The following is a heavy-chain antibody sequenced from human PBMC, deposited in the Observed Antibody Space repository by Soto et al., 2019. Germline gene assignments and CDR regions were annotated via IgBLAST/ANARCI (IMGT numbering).Heavy chain of an antibody. D-gene: IGHD5-18*01. CDR3: AKDGVDDTATVTGGS. CDR1: GFTVSENH. J-gene: IGHJ5*02. Sequence: GSLRLSCAVSGFTVSENHVTWVRQATGKGLQWVSTIYNDGTTYYADSVKGRFTISRDTSKNMVFLQMSTLGAEDTAVYYCAKDGVDDTATVTGGSWGQGTLVTVSS. CDR2: IYNDGTT. V-gene: IGHV3-53*01.